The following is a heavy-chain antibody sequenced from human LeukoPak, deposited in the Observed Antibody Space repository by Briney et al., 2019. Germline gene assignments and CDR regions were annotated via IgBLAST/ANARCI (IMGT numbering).Heavy chain of an antibody. D-gene: IGHD3-16*01. V-gene: IGHV3-23*01. CDR3: AREVGDFDH. CDR2: ISGSGDTT. Sequence: GGSLRLSCAASGFRFSCYAMSWVRQAPGKGLEWVSVISGSGDTTYYADSVRGRFTISRDNSKNTVSLQMSRLRADDTAIYYCAREVGDFDHWGQGALVTVSS. CDR1: GFRFSCYA. J-gene: IGHJ4*02.